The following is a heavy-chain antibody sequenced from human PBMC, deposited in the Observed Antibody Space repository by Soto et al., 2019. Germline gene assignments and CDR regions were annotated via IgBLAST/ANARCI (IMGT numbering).Heavy chain of an antibody. CDR1: GYTFTGYY. CDR2: INPNSGGT. V-gene: IGHV1-2*04. D-gene: IGHD6-6*01. J-gene: IGHJ4*02. Sequence: GASLKASCNASGYTFTGYYMHSVRQAPGQGLEWMGWINPNSGGTNYAQKFQGWVTMTRDTSISTAYMELNSLRAEDTAVYYCTRDRPGPQHYFDYWGQGNMVTVSS. CDR3: TRDRPGPQHYFDY.